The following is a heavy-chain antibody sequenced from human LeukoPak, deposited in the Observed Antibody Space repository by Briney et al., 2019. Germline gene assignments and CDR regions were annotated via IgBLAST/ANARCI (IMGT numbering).Heavy chain of an antibody. V-gene: IGHV4-39*07. CDR1: GGSISSSSYY. CDR2: IYYSGST. CDR3: ARDPGYSYYFDY. Sequence: SETLSLTCTVSGGSISSSSYYWGWIRQPPGKGLEWIGSIYYSGSTYYNPSLKSRVTISVDTSKNQFSLKLSSVTAADTAVYYCARDPGYSYYFDYWGQGTLVTVSS. D-gene: IGHD3-22*01. J-gene: IGHJ4*02.